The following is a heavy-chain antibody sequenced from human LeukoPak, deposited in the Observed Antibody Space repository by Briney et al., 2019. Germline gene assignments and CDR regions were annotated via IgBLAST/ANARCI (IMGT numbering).Heavy chain of an antibody. V-gene: IGHV5-51*01. CDR2: IYPGDSEI. Sequence: GESLKISCKGSGYSFPTYWIGWVRQMPGKGLEWMGFIYPGDSEIRYILSFQGHVTISVDKSNTTAYVQWSSLEASDSAMYYCARLQGYFYGSGSHEADFWGQGTLVTVSS. CDR1: GYSFPTYW. D-gene: IGHD3-10*01. J-gene: IGHJ4*02. CDR3: ARLQGYFYGSGSHEADF.